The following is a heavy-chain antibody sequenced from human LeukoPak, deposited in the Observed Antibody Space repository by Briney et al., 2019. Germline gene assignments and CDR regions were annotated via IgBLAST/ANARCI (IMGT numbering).Heavy chain of an antibody. D-gene: IGHD2-2*02. J-gene: IGHJ4*02. CDR2: ISWNSGSI. CDR1: GFTFDDYA. V-gene: IGHV3-9*01. CDR3: AKGGKYQLLYPFDY. Sequence: GGSLRLSCAASGFTFDDYAMHWVRRAPGKGLEWVSGISWNSGSIGYADSVKGRFTISRDNAKNSLYLQMNSLRAEDTALYYCAKGGKYQLLYPFDYWGQGTLVTVSS.